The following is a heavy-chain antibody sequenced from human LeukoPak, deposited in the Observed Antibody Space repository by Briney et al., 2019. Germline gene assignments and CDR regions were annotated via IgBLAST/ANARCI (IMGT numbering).Heavy chain of an antibody. V-gene: IGHV4-59*12. D-gene: IGHD5-18*01. J-gene: IGHJ4*02. Sequence: NTSVTLSLTCTGSGGTISSYYWSWIRQPPGKGLEWIGYIYYSGYTNYNPSLKSRVTISVDTSKNQFSLKLSSVTAADTAVYYCARVWAAAMVTFGAHIGYWGQGTLVTVSS. CDR2: IYYSGYT. CDR1: GGTISSYY. CDR3: ARVWAAAMVTFGAHIGY.